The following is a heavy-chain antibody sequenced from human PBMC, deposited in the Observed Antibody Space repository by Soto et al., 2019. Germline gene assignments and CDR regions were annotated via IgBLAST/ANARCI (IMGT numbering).Heavy chain of an antibody. CDR2: IYPGDSDT. D-gene: IGHD6-6*01. CDR3: ARHRSMANRRNWLDL. J-gene: IGHJ5*02. Sequence: GEALKISCKASGYSFTSYWIAWVRQVPGKGLEWMGIIYPGDSDTRYSPSFQGQVTISADKSISTAYLQWSSLTASDTAIYYCARHRSMANRRNWLDLSGQGIPVTAS. V-gene: IGHV5-51*01. CDR1: GYSFTSYW.